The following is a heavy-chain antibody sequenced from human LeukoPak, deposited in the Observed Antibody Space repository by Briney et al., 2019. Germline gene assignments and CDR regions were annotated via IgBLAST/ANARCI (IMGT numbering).Heavy chain of an antibody. CDR2: INHSGST. Sequence: PSETLSLTCAVYGGSFSGYYWSWIRHPPGKWLEWIGEINHSGSTNYNPSLKSRVTISVDTSKNQFSLKLSSVTAADTAVYYCARGPGYSSGWFSAFDIWGQGTMVTVSS. V-gene: IGHV4-34*01. J-gene: IGHJ3*02. CDR3: ARGPGYSSGWFSAFDI. D-gene: IGHD6-19*01. CDR1: GGSFSGYY.